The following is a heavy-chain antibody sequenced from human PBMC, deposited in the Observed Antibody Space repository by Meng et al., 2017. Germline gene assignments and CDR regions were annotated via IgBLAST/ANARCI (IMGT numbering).Heavy chain of an antibody. V-gene: IGHV4-31*01. Sequence: QVPLQESGPGLVKPSPTLSLTCTVSGGSISSGGYYWSWIRQHPGKGLEWIGYIYYSGSTYYNPSLKSLVTMSVDTSKNQFSLKLSSVTAADTAVYYCARVVGKLGIAAATRFDPWGQGTLVTVSS. CDR3: ARVVGKLGIAAATRFDP. CDR2: IYYSGST. D-gene: IGHD6-13*01. J-gene: IGHJ5*02. CDR1: GGSISSGGYY.